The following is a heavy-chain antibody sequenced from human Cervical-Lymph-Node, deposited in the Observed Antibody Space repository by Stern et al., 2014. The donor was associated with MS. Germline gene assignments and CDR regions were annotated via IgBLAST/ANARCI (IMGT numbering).Heavy chain of an antibody. V-gene: IGHV1-46*01. Sequence: QMQLVQSGAEVKKPGASVKVSCKASGYTFTSYYIHWVRQAPGQGLEWMGMIHPSGGSTSYAQKLQGRVSMTRDTSTSTVYMELSSLRSEDTAVYYCARPMLGVTPRTEAFDIWGQGTMVTVSS. CDR3: ARPMLGVTPRTEAFDI. D-gene: IGHD4-23*01. CDR2: IHPSGGST. CDR1: GYTFTSYY. J-gene: IGHJ3*02.